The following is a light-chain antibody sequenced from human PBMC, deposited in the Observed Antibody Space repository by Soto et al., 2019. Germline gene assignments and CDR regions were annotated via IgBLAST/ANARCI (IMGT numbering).Light chain of an antibody. CDR1: LSISTF. V-gene: IGKV1-39*01. CDR2: SAS. CDR3: QQSYSVPFA. Sequence: DVQMTQSPSSMSASVGDEVTLTCRASLSISTFLTWYQQRPGKGPKLLIYSASSLQSGVPSSFSGSGSGTDFTLNISSLQPEDFATYYCQQSYSVPFAFGPGTKVDL. J-gene: IGKJ3*01.